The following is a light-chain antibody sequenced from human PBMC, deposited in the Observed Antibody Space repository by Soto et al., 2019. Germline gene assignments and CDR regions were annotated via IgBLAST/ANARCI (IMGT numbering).Light chain of an antibody. V-gene: IGKV3-11*01. CDR2: DAS. Sequence: EIVLTQSPTTLSLSPGERATLSCRASQSINSHLAWYQQKPGQAPRLLMYDASNRATDIPARFSGSGSGTDFTLTISSLAPEDFAVYYCQQRSNWPLTFGGGTKVEIK. CDR3: QQRSNWPLT. CDR1: QSINSH. J-gene: IGKJ4*01.